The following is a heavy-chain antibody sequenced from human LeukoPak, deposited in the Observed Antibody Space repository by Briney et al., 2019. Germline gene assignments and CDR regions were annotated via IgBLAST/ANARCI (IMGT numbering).Heavy chain of an antibody. Sequence: PGGSLRLSCAASGFTFSSYGMHWVRQAPGKGLEGVAFIRYDGSNKYYADSVKGRFTISRDNSKNTLYLKMNSLRAEDTAVYYCARDFNYDSSGYYAFDIWGQGTMVTVSS. CDR2: IRYDGSNK. J-gene: IGHJ3*02. CDR1: GFTFSSYG. CDR3: ARDFNYDSSGYYAFDI. D-gene: IGHD3-22*01. V-gene: IGHV3-30*02.